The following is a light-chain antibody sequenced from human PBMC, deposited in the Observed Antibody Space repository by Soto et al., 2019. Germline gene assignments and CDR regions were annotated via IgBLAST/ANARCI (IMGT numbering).Light chain of an antibody. CDR3: QQRSNWPPIT. J-gene: IGKJ5*01. Sequence: EIVLTHSPATLSLSPGERATLSCRTSQSISSSYLAWYQQKPGQAPRLLIYGASSRATGIPDRFSGSGSGTDFTLTIGSLEPEDFAVYYCQQRSNWPPITFGQGTRLEIK. CDR2: GAS. V-gene: IGKV3D-20*02. CDR1: QSISSSY.